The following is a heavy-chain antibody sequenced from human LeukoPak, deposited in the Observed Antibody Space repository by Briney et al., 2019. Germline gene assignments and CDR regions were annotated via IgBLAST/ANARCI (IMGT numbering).Heavy chain of an antibody. J-gene: IGHJ5*02. Sequence: GSLRLSCEASGFTFSNYGVNWVRQAPGKGLEWVSYIRPNDGTTHYADSVKGRFTISRDNAKNSLSLQMTSLRVDDSAVYYCVRGQTNLDNWFDPWGQGTPVIVSS. CDR3: VRGQTNLDNWFDP. D-gene: IGHD2-8*01. CDR1: GFTFSNYG. CDR2: IRPNDGTT. V-gene: IGHV3-48*01.